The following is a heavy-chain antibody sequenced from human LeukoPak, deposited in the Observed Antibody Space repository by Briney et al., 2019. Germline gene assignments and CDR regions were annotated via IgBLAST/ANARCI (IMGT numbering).Heavy chain of an antibody. D-gene: IGHD3-10*01. V-gene: IGHV3-48*03. CDR2: ISSSGSTI. Sequence: PGGSLRLSCAASGFTFSSYEMNWVRQAPGKGLEWVSYISSSGSTIYYADSVKGRFTISRDNAKYSLYLQMNSLRAEVTAVYYCARARVGYYGSGSYGYWGQGTLVTVSS. CDR3: ARARVGYYGSGSYGY. CDR1: GFTFSSYE. J-gene: IGHJ4*02.